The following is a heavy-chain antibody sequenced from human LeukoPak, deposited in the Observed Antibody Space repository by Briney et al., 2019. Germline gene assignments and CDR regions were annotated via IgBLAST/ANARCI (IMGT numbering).Heavy chain of an antibody. CDR1: GGPISSYY. D-gene: IGHD3-3*01. CDR2: IYYSGST. Sequence: SETLSLTCTVSGGPISSYYWSWIRQPPGKGLEWIGYIYYSGSTNYNPSLKSRVTISVDTSKNQFSLKLSSVTAADTAVYYCARAQGITIFGADYYYGMDVWGQGTTVTVSS. J-gene: IGHJ6*02. CDR3: ARAQGITIFGADYYYGMDV. V-gene: IGHV4-59*01.